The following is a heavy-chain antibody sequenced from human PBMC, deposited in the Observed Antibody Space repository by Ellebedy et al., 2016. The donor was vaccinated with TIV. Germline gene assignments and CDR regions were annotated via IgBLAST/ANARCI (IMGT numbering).Heavy chain of an antibody. D-gene: IGHD1-1*01. CDR1: GGAIRKDY. CDR3: ARRQTPGWSPNFDL. V-gene: IGHV4-59*01. CDR2: IFHGANGEDT. J-gene: IGHJ4*02. Sequence: MPGGSLRLSCTVSGGAIRKDYWSRIRQPPGKGLEWIGYIFHGANGEDTDYTPSLKSRVTISRDTSRSQFFLTLSSVTAADTAVYYCARRQTPGWSPNFDLWGQGTLVAVSS.